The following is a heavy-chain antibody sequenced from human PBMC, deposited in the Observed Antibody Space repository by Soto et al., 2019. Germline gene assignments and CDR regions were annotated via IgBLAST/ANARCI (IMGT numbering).Heavy chain of an antibody. CDR1: GYSFAGYW. V-gene: IGHV5-10-1*01. CDR3: ARQIYDSDTGPNFQYYFDS. J-gene: IGHJ4*02. D-gene: IGHD3-22*01. Sequence: PGESLKISFKGSGYSFAGYWITWVRQKPGKGLEWMGRIDPSDSQTYYSPSFRGHVTISVTKSITTVFLQWSSLRASDTAMYYCARQIYDSDTGPNFQYYFDSWGQGTQVTVSS. CDR2: IDPSDSQT.